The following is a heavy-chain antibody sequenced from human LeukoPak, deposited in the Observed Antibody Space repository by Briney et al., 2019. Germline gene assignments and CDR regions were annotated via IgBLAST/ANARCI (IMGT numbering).Heavy chain of an antibody. V-gene: IGHV4-59*12. J-gene: IGHJ6*02. CDR2: IYYSGST. D-gene: IGHD6-19*01. CDR3: ARLAVADHYYYYGMDV. Sequence: PSETLSLTCTVSGGSISSYYWSWIRQPPGKGLEWIGYIYYSGSTNYNPSLKSRVTISVDTSKNQFSLKLSSVTAADTAVYYCARLAVADHYYYYGMDVWGQGTTVTVS. CDR1: GGSISSYY.